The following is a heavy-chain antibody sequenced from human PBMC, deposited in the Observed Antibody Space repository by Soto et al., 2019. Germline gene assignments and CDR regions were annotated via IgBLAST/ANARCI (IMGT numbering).Heavy chain of an antibody. CDR1: GFTFNNYA. CDR2: VGWSGSST. Sequence: EVQLLESGGGLVQPGGSLRLSCAASGFTFNNYAMSWVRRAPGKGLEWVSTVGWSGSSTYYADSMKGRFTISRDNSKNSLYLQMSSLRAEDTAVYYCATKYHYDSGTYLYHFDYWGQGTLVIVSS. J-gene: IGHJ4*02. V-gene: IGHV3-23*01. D-gene: IGHD3-10*01. CDR3: ATKYHYDSGTYLYHFDY.